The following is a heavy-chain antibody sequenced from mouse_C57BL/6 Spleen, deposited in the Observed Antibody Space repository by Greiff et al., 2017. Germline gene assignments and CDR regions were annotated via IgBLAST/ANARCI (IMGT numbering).Heavy chain of an antibody. D-gene: IGHD2-3*01. CDR2: IDPETGGT. CDR1: GYTFTDYE. CDR3: TRPLIYDGYYIYAMDY. J-gene: IGHJ4*01. V-gene: IGHV1-15*01. Sequence: QVQLQQSGAELVRPGASVTLSCKASGYTFTDYEMHWVKQTPVHGLEWIGAIDPETGGTAYNQKFKGKAILTADKSSSTAYMELRSLTSEDSAVYYCTRPLIYDGYYIYAMDYWGQGTSVTVSS.